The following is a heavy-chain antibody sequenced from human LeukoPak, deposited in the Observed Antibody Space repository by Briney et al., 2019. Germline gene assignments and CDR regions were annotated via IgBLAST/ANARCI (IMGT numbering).Heavy chain of an antibody. Sequence: SETLSLTCTVSGGSISSGGYCWSWIRQHPGKGLEWIGYIYYSGSTYYNPSLKSRVTISVDTSKNQFSLKLSSVTAADTAVYYCARDRPIGGAGYGMDVWGQGTTVTVSS. CDR2: IYYSGST. J-gene: IGHJ6*02. D-gene: IGHD3-16*01. V-gene: IGHV4-31*03. CDR1: GGSISSGGYC. CDR3: ARDRPIGGAGYGMDV.